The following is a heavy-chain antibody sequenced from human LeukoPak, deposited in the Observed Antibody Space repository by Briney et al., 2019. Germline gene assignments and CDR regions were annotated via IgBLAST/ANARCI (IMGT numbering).Heavy chain of an antibody. CDR3: ARDVTPATV. CDR1: GASISNNY. J-gene: IGHJ4*02. Sequence: SETLSLTCTVSGASISNNYWSWIRQPPGKGLEWIGYVRYGGSTNYNPSLKSRVTISVDTSKNQFSLNLSSVTAADTAVYYCARDVTPATVWGQGTLVTVS. D-gene: IGHD3-16*01. CDR2: VRYGGST. V-gene: IGHV4-59*01.